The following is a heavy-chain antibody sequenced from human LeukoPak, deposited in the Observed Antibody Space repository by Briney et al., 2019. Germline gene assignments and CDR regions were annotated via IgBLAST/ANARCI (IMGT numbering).Heavy chain of an antibody. CDR1: GFTFSSYA. J-gene: IGHJ3*02. CDR3: AKRLEVFGVVTDAFDI. D-gene: IGHD3-3*01. V-gene: IGHV3-23*01. CDR2: ISGSGGST. Sequence: GGSLRLSCAASGFTFSSYAMSWVRQAPGKGLEWVSAISGSGGSTYYADSVKGRFTISRDNSKNTLYLQMNSLRAEDTAVYYCAKRLEVFGVVTDAFDIWGQGTMVTVSS.